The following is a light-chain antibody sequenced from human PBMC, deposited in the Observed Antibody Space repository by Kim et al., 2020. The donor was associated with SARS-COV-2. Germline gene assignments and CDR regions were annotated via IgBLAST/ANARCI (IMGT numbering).Light chain of an antibody. CDR3: NSRDSNDNVV. V-gene: IGLV3-19*01. Sequence: VALGQTVRITCQGDSLRIYYSSWYQQRPGKAPILVIYDKNTRPSGIPDRFSGSSSGNTASLTITGTQAGDEADYYCNSRDSNDNVVFGGGTQLTVL. CDR1: SLRIYY. CDR2: DKN. J-gene: IGLJ2*01.